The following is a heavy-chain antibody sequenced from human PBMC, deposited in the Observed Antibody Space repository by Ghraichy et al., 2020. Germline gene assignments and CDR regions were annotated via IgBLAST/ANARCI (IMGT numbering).Heavy chain of an antibody. CDR3: ARAGFGVVIYNWFDP. CDR2: INHSGST. D-gene: IGHD3-3*01. J-gene: IGHJ5*02. V-gene: IGHV4-34*01. Sequence: SETRSLTCAVYGGSFSGYYWSWIRQPPGKGLEWIGEINHSGSTNYNPSLKSRVTISVDTSKNQFSLKLSSVTAADTAVYYCARAGFGVVIYNWFDPWGQGTLVTVSS. CDR1: GGSFSGYY.